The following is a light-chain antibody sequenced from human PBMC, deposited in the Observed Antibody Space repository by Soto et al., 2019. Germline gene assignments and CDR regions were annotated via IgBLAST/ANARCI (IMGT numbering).Light chain of an antibody. CDR2: DVS. CDR3: SSYTSSSTLYV. V-gene: IGLV2-14*01. CDR1: SSDVGGYNY. Sequence: QSALTQPASVSGSPGQSITISCTGTSSDVGGYNYVSWYQQHPGKAPKLMIYDVSNRPSGVSNRFSGSKSGNTASLTISGLQAQDEDDYYCSSYTSSSTLYVFGIGTKLTVL. J-gene: IGLJ1*01.